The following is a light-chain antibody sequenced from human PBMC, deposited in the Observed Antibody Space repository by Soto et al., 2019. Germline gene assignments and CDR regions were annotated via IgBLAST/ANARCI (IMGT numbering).Light chain of an antibody. Sequence: QSVLTQPPSVSGTPGQGVTISCSGSNSNIESNYVYWYQHLPGTAPKLIIYRNTQRHSGVPDRFSASKSGTSASLAISGLRSEDEADYYCCSYAGSRYVFGTGTKLTVL. CDR3: CSYAGSRYV. CDR2: RNT. V-gene: IGLV1-47*01. J-gene: IGLJ1*01. CDR1: NSNIESNY.